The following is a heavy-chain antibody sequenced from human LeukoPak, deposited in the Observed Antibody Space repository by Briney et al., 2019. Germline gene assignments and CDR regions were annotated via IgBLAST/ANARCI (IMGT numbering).Heavy chain of an antibody. CDR1: GYTFTGYY. CDR2: INPNSGGT. V-gene: IGHV1-2*06. J-gene: IGHJ6*02. CDR3: AREGGVGATWYYYYGMDV. Sequence: ASVKVSCKASGYTFTGYYMHWVRQAPGQGLEWMGRINPNSGGTNYAQKFQGRVTLTRDTSISTAYMELSRLRSDDTAVYYCAREGGVGATWYYYYGMDVWGQGTTVTVSS. D-gene: IGHD1-26*01.